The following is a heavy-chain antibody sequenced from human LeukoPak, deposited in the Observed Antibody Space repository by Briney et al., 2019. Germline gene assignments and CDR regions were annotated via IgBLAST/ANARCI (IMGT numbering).Heavy chain of an antibody. J-gene: IGHJ6*03. CDR3: PRDRETTVTFPHYMDV. D-gene: IGHD4-11*01. V-gene: IGHV3-21*04. Sequence: PGGSLRLSCAASGFSFSSYSMNWVRQAPGQGLEWVSSISSSSSYIYYADSVKGRFTISRDNAKNSLYLQMNSLRAEDTAVYYCPRDRETTVTFPHYMDVWGKGTTVTVSS. CDR2: ISSSSSYI. CDR1: GFSFSSYS.